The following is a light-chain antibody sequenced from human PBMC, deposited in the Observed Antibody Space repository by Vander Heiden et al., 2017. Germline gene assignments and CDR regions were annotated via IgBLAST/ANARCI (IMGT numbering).Light chain of an antibody. V-gene: IGKV3-20*01. Sequence: EIVLTQSPGTLSLSPGERATLSCRASQSISSNYLAWYQQKPGQAPRLLIYGASSRATGIPDRFSGSGSGTDFTLTISRLEPEDFAVYYCQPDLSSRTFGQGTRLEIK. CDR3: QPDLSSRT. CDR1: QSISSNY. J-gene: IGKJ5*01. CDR2: GAS.